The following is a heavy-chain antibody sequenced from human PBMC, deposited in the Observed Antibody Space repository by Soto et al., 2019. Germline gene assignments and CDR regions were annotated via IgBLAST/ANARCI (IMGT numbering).Heavy chain of an antibody. J-gene: IGHJ5*02. CDR2: ISGSGGST. D-gene: IGHD6-13*01. V-gene: IGHV3-23*01. Sequence: GGSLRLSCAASGFTFSSYAMSWVRQAPGKGLEWVSAISGSGGSTYYADSVKGRFTISRDNSKNTLYLQMNSLRAEDTAVYYCAKVPVDYIAAAPSNSFEPWGPGTLVTVSS. CDR3: AKVPVDYIAAAPSNSFEP. CDR1: GFTFSSYA.